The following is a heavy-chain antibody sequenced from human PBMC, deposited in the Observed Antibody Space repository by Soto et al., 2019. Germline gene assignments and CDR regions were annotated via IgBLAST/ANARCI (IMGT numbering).Heavy chain of an antibody. J-gene: IGHJ6*02. D-gene: IGHD3-22*01. Sequence: ASVKVSCKASGYTFTSYAMHWVRQAPGQRLEWMGWINAGNGNTKYSQKFQGRVTITRDTSASTAYMELSSLRSEDTALYYCARFGGYYDSSGYYYYYYGMDVWGQGTTVTVSS. CDR2: INAGNGNT. V-gene: IGHV1-3*01. CDR3: ARFGGYYDSSGYYYYYYGMDV. CDR1: GYTFTSYA.